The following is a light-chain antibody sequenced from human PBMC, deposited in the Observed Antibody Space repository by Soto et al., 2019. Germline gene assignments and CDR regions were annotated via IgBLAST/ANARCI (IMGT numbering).Light chain of an antibody. J-gene: IGLJ1*01. CDR3: CSYAGSRTYV. CDR1: SSDVGSYNL. V-gene: IGLV2-23*02. Sequence: QSALTQPASVSGSPGPSITISCTGTSSDVGSYNLVSWYQQHPGKAPKLMIYEVSKRPSGVSNRFSGSKSGNTASLTISGLQAEDEADYYCCSYAGSRTYVFGTGTKVTVL. CDR2: EVS.